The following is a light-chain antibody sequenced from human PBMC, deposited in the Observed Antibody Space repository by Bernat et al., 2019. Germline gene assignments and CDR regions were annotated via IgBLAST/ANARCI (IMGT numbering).Light chain of an antibody. CDR1: SGDVGGYNY. J-gene: IGLJ1*01. CDR3: SSYSSTPAPYV. Sequence: QSALTQPASVSGSPGQSITISCTGTSGDVGGYNYVSWYQQHPGKAPKLMIHDVSDRPSGVSDRFSGSKSGNTASLTISGLQAGDGADYYCSSYSSTPAPYVFGAGTKVTVL. V-gene: IGLV2-14*03. CDR2: DVS.